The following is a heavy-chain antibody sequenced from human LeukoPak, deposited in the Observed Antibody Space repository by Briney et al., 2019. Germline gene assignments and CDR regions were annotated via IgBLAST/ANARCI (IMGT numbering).Heavy chain of an antibody. V-gene: IGHV4-59*08. CDR3: ARQKRTAFRGVIIGWFDP. D-gene: IGHD3-10*01. CDR1: GGSISSCY. Sequence: PSETLSLTCTVSGGSISSCYWSWIRQPPGKGLEWIGYIYYSGSTNYNPSLKSRVTISVDTSKNQFSLKLSSVTAADTAVYYCARQKRTAFRGVIIGWFDPWGQGTLVTVSS. CDR2: IYYSGST. J-gene: IGHJ5*02.